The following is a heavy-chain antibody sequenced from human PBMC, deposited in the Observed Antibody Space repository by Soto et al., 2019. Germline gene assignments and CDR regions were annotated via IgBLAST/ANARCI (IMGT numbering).Heavy chain of an antibody. Sequence: GASVKVSCKASGYTFTGYYVHWVRQAPGHGLEWMGWINPNTGGTNYAQKFQGRVTVTRDTSITTAYMELSRLRSDDTAVYYCARDFSSSADGFDYWGQGTLVTVSS. CDR2: INPNTGGT. CDR3: ARDFSSSADGFDY. D-gene: IGHD6-6*01. V-gene: IGHV1-2*02. J-gene: IGHJ4*02. CDR1: GYTFTGYY.